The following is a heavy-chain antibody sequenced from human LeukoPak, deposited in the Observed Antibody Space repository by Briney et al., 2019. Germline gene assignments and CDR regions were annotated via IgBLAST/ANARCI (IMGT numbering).Heavy chain of an antibody. V-gene: IGHV1-18*01. D-gene: IGHD1-26*01. Sequence: ASVKVSCKASGYTFTSYGISWVRQAPGQGLEWMGWISAYNGNTNYAQKLQGRVTMTTDTSTSTAYMELRSLRSDDTAVYYCARDLRGSPPLNWYFDLWGRGTLVTVSS. CDR2: ISAYNGNT. CDR1: GYTFTSYG. CDR3: ARDLRGSPPLNWYFDL. J-gene: IGHJ2*01.